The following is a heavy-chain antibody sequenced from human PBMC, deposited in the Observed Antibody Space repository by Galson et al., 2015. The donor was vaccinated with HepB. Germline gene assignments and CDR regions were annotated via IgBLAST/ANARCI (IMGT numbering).Heavy chain of an antibody. Sequence: QSGAEVKKPGASVRVSCKASGYPFNDYNINWVRQAPGQGLEWMGRITAIVNYASYAEQFKGRLTLTADKVTNTAHMEMSTLRPEDTAVYYCARDASGETWLKLSVWGQGTTVTVSS. J-gene: IGHJ6*02. CDR3: ARDASGETWLKLSV. D-gene: IGHD1-26*01. CDR2: ITAIVNYA. CDR1: GYPFNDYN. V-gene: IGHV1-69*04.